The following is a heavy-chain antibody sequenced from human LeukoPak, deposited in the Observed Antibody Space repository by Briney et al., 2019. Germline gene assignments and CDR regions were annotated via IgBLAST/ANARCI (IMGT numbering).Heavy chain of an antibody. CDR3: ARHFLSATASLLDY. Sequence: GESLKISCKGSGYSFTPYWIAWVRQMPGKGLEGMGLISPGVSEIRHSLSFQSQVAISADKAISTAYLQWSSLKASDTAMYFCARHFLSATASLLDYWGQGTLVTVSS. V-gene: IGHV5-51*01. CDR1: GYSFTPYW. D-gene: IGHD2-21*02. CDR2: ISPGVSEI. J-gene: IGHJ4*02.